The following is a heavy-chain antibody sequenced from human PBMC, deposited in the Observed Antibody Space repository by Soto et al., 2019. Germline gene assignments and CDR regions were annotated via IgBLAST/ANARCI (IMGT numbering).Heavy chain of an antibody. J-gene: IGHJ6*02. D-gene: IGHD3-3*01. Sequence: ASVKVSCKASGGTFSSYAISWVRQAPGQWLEWMGGIIPIFGTANYAQKFQGGVTITADESTSTAYMELSSLRSEDTAVYYCARDRITIFGVVISRPYYYGMDVWGQGTTVTVSS. V-gene: IGHV1-69*01. CDR3: ARDRITIFGVVISRPYYYGMDV. CDR1: GGTFSSYA. CDR2: IIPIFGTA.